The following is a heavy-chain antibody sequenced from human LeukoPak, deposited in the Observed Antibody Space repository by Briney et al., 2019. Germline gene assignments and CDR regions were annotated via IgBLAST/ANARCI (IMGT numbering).Heavy chain of an antibody. CDR3: AREMTTVTTNYGMDV. V-gene: IGHV3-30-3*01. Sequence: GGSLRLSCAASGFTFSSYAMHWVRQAPGKGLEWVAVISYDGSNKYYADSVKGRFTISRDNSKNTLYLQMNSLRAEDTAVYYCAREMTTVTTNYGMDVRGQGTTVTVSS. D-gene: IGHD4-11*01. CDR1: GFTFSSYA. CDR2: ISYDGSNK. J-gene: IGHJ6*02.